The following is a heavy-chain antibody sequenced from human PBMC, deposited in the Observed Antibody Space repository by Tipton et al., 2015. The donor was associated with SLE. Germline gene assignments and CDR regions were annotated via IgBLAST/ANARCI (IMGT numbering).Heavy chain of an antibody. V-gene: IGHV3-30-3*01. CDR1: GFTFSSFA. CDR3: ARDIPMVSRYYDYYYGMDV. J-gene: IGHJ6*02. Sequence: SLRLSCAASGFTFSSFALHWVRQAPGKGLGWVAVISYDGSNQYYADSVKGRFTISRDNSKNTLYLQMNSLRAEDTAVYYCARDIPMVSRYYDYYYGMDVWGQGTTVTVSS. D-gene: IGHD3-10*01. CDR2: ISYDGSNQ.